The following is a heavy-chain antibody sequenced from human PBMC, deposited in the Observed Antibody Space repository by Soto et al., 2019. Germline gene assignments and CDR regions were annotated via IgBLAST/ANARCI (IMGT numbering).Heavy chain of an antibody. D-gene: IGHD3-10*01. J-gene: IGHJ1*01. CDR2: FIPIFGTA. Sequence: QVQVVQSGAEVKKPGSSMKVSCKASGGTFSSYAISWVRQAPGQGLEWMGGFIPIFGTANYAQKFQGRVTIAADESTSTAYMELSSLRSADTAVYYCATNPGPYYYGSGTPGSGYFQHWGQGTLVTVSS. CDR1: GGTFSSYA. V-gene: IGHV1-69*01. CDR3: ATNPGPYYYGSGTPGSGYFQH.